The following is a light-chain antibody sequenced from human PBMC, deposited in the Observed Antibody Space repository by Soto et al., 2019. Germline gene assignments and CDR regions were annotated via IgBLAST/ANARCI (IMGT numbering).Light chain of an antibody. J-gene: IGLJ1*01. Sequence: QSALTQPASVSGSRGQSITISGTGTSSDVGCYNYVSWYQQHTGQAPKLMISDVSNRPSGVSNRFSDSKSCNTACLTISGLQAEYEAEYYCSSYTSSSNYVFGTGTKLTVL. CDR1: SSDVGCYNY. CDR2: DVS. CDR3: SSYTSSSNYV. V-gene: IGLV2-14*01.